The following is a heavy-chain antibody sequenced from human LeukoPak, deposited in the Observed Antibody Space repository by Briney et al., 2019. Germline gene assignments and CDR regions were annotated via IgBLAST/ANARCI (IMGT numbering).Heavy chain of an antibody. V-gene: IGHV4-31*03. CDR3: ARHPGLYCRGTSCYGGGSLVFVI. J-gene: IGHJ3*02. CDR1: GGSISSGGYY. CDR2: IYYSGST. D-gene: IGHD2-2*01. Sequence: SQTLSLTCTVSGGSISSGGYYWSWIRQHPGKGLEWIGYIYYSGSTYYNPSLKSRVTISVDRSKNQFSLKLSSVTAADTAVYYWARHPGLYCRGTSCYGGGSLVFVIWGKGQWSPSLQ.